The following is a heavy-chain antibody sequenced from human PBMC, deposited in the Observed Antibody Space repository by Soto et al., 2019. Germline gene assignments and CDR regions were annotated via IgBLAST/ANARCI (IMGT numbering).Heavy chain of an antibody. V-gene: IGHV4-59*08. CDR1: GDSIRAYY. Sequence: SETLSLTCTVSGDSIRAYYWTWIRQPPGKGLQWIGYVYYSGRTSYNPSLNSRVTISVDTSKNQFSLKLNSVTAADAATYYCARLYCSGDDCFSQIDYWGQGALVTVSS. CDR3: ARLYCSGDDCFSQIDY. D-gene: IGHD2-21*02. J-gene: IGHJ4*02. CDR2: VYYSGRT.